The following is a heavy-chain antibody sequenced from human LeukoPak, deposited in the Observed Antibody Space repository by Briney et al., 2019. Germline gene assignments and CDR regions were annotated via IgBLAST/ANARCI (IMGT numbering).Heavy chain of an antibody. D-gene: IGHD2-2*01. Sequence: SETLSLTCAMHSESSGGDDWTWIRQPPGKGLEWIGYIYYSGSTNYNPSLKSRVTISVDTSKNQFSLKLSSVTAADTAVYYCARVRVDYYYYYMDVWGKGTTVTVSS. CDR2: IYYSGST. V-gene: IGHV4-59*01. CDR3: ARVRVDYYYYYMDV. CDR1: SESSGGDD. J-gene: IGHJ6*03.